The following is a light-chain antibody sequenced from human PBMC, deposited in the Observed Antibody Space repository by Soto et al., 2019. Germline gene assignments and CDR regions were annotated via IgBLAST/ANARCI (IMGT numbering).Light chain of an antibody. V-gene: IGKV3-20*01. CDR1: QTISRSL. J-gene: IGKJ4*01. CDR2: GAS. CDR3: QQYSDAPLT. Sequence: EIVLTQSPGTLSLSPGEGATLSCRASQTISRSLLAWYQQKPGQAPRLLISGASSRATGIPDRFSGSGSGTDFTLTISRLEPEDFAVYYCQQYSDAPLTFGGGTNVEIK.